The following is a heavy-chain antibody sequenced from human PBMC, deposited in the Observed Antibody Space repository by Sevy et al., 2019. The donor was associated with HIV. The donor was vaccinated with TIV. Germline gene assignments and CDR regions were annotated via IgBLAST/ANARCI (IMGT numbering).Heavy chain of an antibody. D-gene: IGHD3-3*01. CDR2: ISSSSSYI. V-gene: IGHV3-21*01. CDR3: ARSHYDFWSGYYTGPHDAFDI. Sequence: GGSLRLSCAASGFTFSSYSVNWVRQAPGKGLEWVSSISSSSSYIYYADSVKGRFTISRDNAKNSLYLQMNSLRAEDTAVYYCARSHYDFWSGYYTGPHDAFDIWGQGTMVTVSS. CDR1: GFTFSSYS. J-gene: IGHJ3*02.